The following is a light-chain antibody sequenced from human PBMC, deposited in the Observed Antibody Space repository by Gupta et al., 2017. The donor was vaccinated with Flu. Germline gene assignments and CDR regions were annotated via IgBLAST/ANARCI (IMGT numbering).Light chain of an antibody. CDR2: DAS. CDR3: QQDDNLPPLT. J-gene: IGKJ4*01. Sequence: DIQMTQSPSSLSASVGDRVTITCQASQDISDYVNWYQQKPGKAPKLLIYDASNLETGVPSRFSGTRSGTDFTFTISSRQPEDIATYYCQQDDNLPPLTFGGGTKVEIK. V-gene: IGKV1-33*01. CDR1: QDISDY.